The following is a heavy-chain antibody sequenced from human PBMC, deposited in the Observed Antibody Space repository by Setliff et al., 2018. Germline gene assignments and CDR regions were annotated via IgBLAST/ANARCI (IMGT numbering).Heavy chain of an antibody. D-gene: IGHD2-15*01. CDR3: ASAEVVVAP. CDR2: INPNGDRT. V-gene: IGHV1-46*01. Sequence: GASVKVSCKTSGFTFTTFYIHWVRQAPGQGLEWMMMINPNGDRTTYAQKFQGRVTMTRDTSASTVYMELSSLRYEDTAVYYCASAEVVVAPWGQGTLVTVSS. CDR1: GFTFTTFY. J-gene: IGHJ4*02.